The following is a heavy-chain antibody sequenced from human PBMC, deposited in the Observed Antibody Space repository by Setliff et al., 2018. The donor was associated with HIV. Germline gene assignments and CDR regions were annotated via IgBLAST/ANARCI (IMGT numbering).Heavy chain of an antibody. Sequence: PGGSLRFSCAVSGFTFSNDWMHWVRQAPGKGLVWVSCINNDGSDTRYADSVKDRFTISRDNAKNTLYLQMNSLRAEDTAVYYCSKGDTAMGPYYWGQGTLVTVSS. CDR2: INNDGSDT. CDR1: GFTFSNDW. V-gene: IGHV3-74*01. D-gene: IGHD5-18*01. CDR3: SKGDTAMGPYY. J-gene: IGHJ4*02.